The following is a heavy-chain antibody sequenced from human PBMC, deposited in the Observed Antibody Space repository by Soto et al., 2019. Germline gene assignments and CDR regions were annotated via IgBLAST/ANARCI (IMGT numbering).Heavy chain of an antibody. CDR1: GYTFTSYY. V-gene: IGHV1-46*01. J-gene: IGHJ6*02. CDR2: INPSGGST. D-gene: IGHD3-22*01. Sequence: ASVKVSCKASGYTFTSYYMHWVRQAPGQGLEWIGIINPSGGSTSYAQKFQGRVTMTRDTSTNTVYMELIRLRSEDTAVYYCASHAETSGYFLSSYYYYGMDVWGQGTTVIVSS. CDR3: ASHAETSGYFLSSYYYYGMDV.